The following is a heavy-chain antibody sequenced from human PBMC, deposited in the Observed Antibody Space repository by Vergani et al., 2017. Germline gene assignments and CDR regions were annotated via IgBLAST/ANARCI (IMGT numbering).Heavy chain of an antibody. CDR3: AWGXWYETRRGIAVAGSFDY. Sequence: QVQLVQSGAEVKKPGSSVKVSCKASGGTFSSYAISWVRQAPGQGLEWMGGSIPIFGTANYAQEFQGRVTITADESTSTAYMELSSLRAEDTAVYYCAWGXWYETRRGIAVAGSFDYWGQGTLVTVSS. CDR1: GGTFSSYA. D-gene: IGHD6-19*01. CDR2: SIPIFGTA. V-gene: IGHV1-69*01. J-gene: IGHJ4*02.